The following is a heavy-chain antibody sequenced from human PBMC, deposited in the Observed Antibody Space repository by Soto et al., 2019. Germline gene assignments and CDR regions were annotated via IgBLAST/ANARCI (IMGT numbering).Heavy chain of an antibody. CDR2: ISGSGGST. Sequence: WGSLRLSCAASGFTFSSYAMSWVRQAPGKGLEWVSAISGSGGSTYYADSVKGRFTISRDNSKNTLYLQMNSLRAEDTAVYYCAKLSINSQYYDFWSGYQDYYYMDVWGKGTTVTVSS. CDR1: GFTFSSYA. V-gene: IGHV3-23*01. J-gene: IGHJ6*03. CDR3: AKLSINSQYYDFWSGYQDYYYMDV. D-gene: IGHD3-3*01.